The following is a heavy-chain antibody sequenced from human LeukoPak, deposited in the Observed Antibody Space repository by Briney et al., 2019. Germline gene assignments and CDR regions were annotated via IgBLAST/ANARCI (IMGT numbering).Heavy chain of an antibody. D-gene: IGHD2-15*01. J-gene: IGHJ6*02. CDR3: ARDLRSGNDNNGMDV. CDR2: ISSGGSTT. CDR1: GFTFSSYS. V-gene: IGHV3-48*02. Sequence: GGSLRLSCAASGFTFSSYSMNWVHQAPGRGLEWVSYISSGGSTTYYADSVKGRFTMSRDNAKKSLSLQMNRLRDEDTAVYFCARDLRSGNDNNGMDVWGQGTTVTVSS.